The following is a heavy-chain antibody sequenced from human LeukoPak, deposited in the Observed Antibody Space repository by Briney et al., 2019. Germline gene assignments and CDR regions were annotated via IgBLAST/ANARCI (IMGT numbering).Heavy chain of an antibody. CDR1: GFTFSTHG. V-gene: IGHV3-23*01. CDR3: AKVAKYYYGSETYYFFEH. Sequence: PGGTLRLSCAASGFTFSTHGMSWVRQAPGKGLEWVSGISGDGGGDGGSTYYADSVKGRFTISRDNAKNSLYLQMNSLRVEDTAVYYCAKVAKYYYGSETYYFFEHWGQGTPVTASS. D-gene: IGHD3-10*01. CDR2: ISGDGGGDGGST. J-gene: IGHJ4*02.